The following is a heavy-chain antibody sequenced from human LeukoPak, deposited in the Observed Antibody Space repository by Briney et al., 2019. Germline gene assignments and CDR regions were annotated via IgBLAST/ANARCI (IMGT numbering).Heavy chain of an antibody. D-gene: IGHD5-12*01. Sequence: PSETLSLTCTVSGGSISSYYWGWIRQPPGKGLEWIGSIYYSGSTYYNPSLKSRVTISVDTSKNQFSLKLSSVTAADTAVYYCARPGGVVAPFDPWGQGTLVTVSS. CDR1: GGSISSYY. J-gene: IGHJ5*02. V-gene: IGHV4-39*01. CDR2: IYYSGST. CDR3: ARPGGVVAPFDP.